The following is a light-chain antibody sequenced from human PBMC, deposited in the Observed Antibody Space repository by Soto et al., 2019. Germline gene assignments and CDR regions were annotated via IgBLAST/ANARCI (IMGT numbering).Light chain of an antibody. J-gene: IGLJ2*01. CDR1: HSDIGAGYG. CDR2: DTT. Sequence: QALVTQPPSVTGAPGQGVTISCTGSHSDIGAGYGVHWYQQFPHSAPKLLIYDTTNRPSGVPDRFSGSRSGTSASLAITGLQAEDEADYYCQSFDSSRIGLLFGGGTKVTVL. CDR3: QSFDSSRIGLL. V-gene: IGLV1-40*01.